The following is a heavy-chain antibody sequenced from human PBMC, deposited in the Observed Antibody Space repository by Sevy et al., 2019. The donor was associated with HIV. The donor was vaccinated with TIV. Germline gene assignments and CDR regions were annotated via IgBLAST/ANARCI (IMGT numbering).Heavy chain of an antibody. Sequence: GGSLRLSCVVSEFSVRDNYVSWVRQVAGRGLEWVSIIYSAGATYYRDSVKGRFTISRHISENSVYLQMNSLRTEDTALYYCMGGNSYGDAFNIWGQGTKVTVSS. D-gene: IGHD5-18*01. V-gene: IGHV3-53*04. CDR2: IYSAGAT. CDR1: EFSVRDNY. CDR3: MGGNSYGDAFNI. J-gene: IGHJ3*02.